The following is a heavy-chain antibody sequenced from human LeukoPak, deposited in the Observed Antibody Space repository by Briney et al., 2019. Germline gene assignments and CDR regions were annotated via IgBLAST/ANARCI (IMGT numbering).Heavy chain of an antibody. Sequence: SETLSLTCAVYGGSFSGYYWSWIRQPPGKGLEWIGEINHSGSTNYNPSLKSRVTISVDTSKNQFSLKLSFVTAADTAVYYCARSGGILTGYRRPFGYWGQGTLVTVSS. CDR2: INHSGST. CDR3: ARSGGILTGYRRPFGY. CDR1: GGSFSGYY. V-gene: IGHV4-34*01. D-gene: IGHD3-9*01. J-gene: IGHJ4*02.